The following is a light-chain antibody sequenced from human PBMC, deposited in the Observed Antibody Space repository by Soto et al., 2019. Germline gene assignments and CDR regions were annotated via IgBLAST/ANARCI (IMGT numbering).Light chain of an antibody. CDR1: QSVSSY. CDR3: QQRSNSRT. CDR2: DAS. J-gene: IGKJ4*01. Sequence: EIVLTQSPATLSLSPGERATLSCRASQSVSSYLAWYQQKPGQAPRLLIYDASNRATGIPARFSGSGSGTDFTLTIRSLEPEDFAVYYCQQRSNSRTFGGGTKVEIK. V-gene: IGKV3-11*01.